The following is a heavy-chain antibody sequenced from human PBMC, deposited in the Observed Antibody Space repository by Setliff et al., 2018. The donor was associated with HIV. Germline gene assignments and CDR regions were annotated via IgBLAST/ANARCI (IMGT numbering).Heavy chain of an antibody. Sequence: ETLSLTCAVYGASCSDYYWSWSRQPPGKGLEWIGEINHSGSTNYNPSLKSRVTISVDTSKNHLSLNVTSVTAADTAVYYCARISQLLDYAMDVWGQGTTVTVSS. CDR2: INHSGST. D-gene: IGHD6-13*01. V-gene: IGHV4-34*01. CDR3: ARISQLLDYAMDV. J-gene: IGHJ6*01. CDR1: GASCSDYY.